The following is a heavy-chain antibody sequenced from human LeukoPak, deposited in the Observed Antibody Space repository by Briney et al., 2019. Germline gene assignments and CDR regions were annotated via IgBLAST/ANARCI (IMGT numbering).Heavy chain of an antibody. CDR2: IIPIFGTA. CDR3: ERSPYSYANPIDY. Sequence: SVKVSCKASGGTFSSYAISWVRQAPGQGLEWMGGIIPIFGTANYAQKFQGRVTITADKSTSTAYMELSSLRSEDTAVYYCERSPYSYANPIDYWGQGTLVTVSS. V-gene: IGHV1-69*06. D-gene: IGHD5-18*01. CDR1: GGTFSSYA. J-gene: IGHJ4*02.